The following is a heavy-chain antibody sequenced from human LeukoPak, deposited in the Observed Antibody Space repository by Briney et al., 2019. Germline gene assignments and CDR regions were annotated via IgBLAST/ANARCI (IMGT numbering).Heavy chain of an antibody. CDR2: ISYSGTT. CDR1: LGSIISSSYY. V-gene: IGHV4-39*01. Sequence: PSETLSLTCTFSLGSIISSSYYCGWIRQPPGKWLEWIGNISYSGTTFYKPSLKSRVTISIDTSKNQFSLKLSSVTAADTAVYYCARRRGITPNWFDPWGQGTLVTVSS. D-gene: IGHD3-10*01. J-gene: IGHJ5*02. CDR3: ARRRGITPNWFDP.